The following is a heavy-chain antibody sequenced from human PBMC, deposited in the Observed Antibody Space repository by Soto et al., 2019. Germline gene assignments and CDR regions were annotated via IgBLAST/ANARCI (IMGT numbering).Heavy chain of an antibody. CDR3: AKVGWINWFDP. V-gene: IGHV4-31*03. Sequence: QVQLQESGPGLVKPSQTLSLTCTVSGGSISSGGYYWSWLRPHPGKGLEWIGYIYYSGSTYYNPSLTSRVTISVDTSKNQFSMKLSAVTAEHTAVYYCAKVGWINWFDPWGQGTLVTVSS. J-gene: IGHJ5*02. CDR2: IYYSGST. CDR1: GGSISSGGYY. D-gene: IGHD2-2*03.